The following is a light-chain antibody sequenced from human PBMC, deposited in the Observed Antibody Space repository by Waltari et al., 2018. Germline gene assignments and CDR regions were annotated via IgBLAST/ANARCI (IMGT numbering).Light chain of an antibody. CDR1: QGITY. CDR3: QQADTYPLT. CDR2: AAS. J-gene: IGKJ4*01. Sequence: DIQMTQSPSSVSASVGYRVTITCRASQGITYLAWYQQKPGKAPKLLIYAASSLQNGVPSRFSGSGSWTDFTLTIGSLQPEDFATDYCQQADTYPLTFGGGTKVEIK. V-gene: IGKV1D-12*01.